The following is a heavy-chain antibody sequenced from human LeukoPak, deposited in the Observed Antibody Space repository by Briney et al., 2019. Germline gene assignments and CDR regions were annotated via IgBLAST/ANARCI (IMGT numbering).Heavy chain of an antibody. CDR1: GSSISSSTYY. CDR3: ARTTDSSSYYSHFDY. CDR2: IYYSGST. D-gene: IGHD3-22*01. V-gene: IGHV4-39*01. J-gene: IGHJ4*02. Sequence: LETLSLTCTVSGSSISSSTYYWGWIRQPPGKGLEWIGTIYYSGSTYCNPSLKSRVTISVDTSKNQFSLRLSSVTAAGTAVYYCARTTDSSSYYSHFDYWGQGTLVTVSS.